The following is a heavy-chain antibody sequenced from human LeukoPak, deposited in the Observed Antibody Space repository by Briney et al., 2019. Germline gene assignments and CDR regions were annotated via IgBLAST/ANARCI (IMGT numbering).Heavy chain of an antibody. CDR2: INPSGGST. D-gene: IGHD3-22*01. CDR1: GYTFTSYY. Sequence: ASVKVSCKASGYTFTSYYMHWVRQAPGQGLEWMGKINPSGGSTSYAQKFQGRVTMTRDTSTSTVYMELSSLRSEDTAVYYCASHNYYDSSGYSKTVDYWGQGTLVTVSS. J-gene: IGHJ4*02. CDR3: ASHNYYDSSGYSKTVDY. V-gene: IGHV1-46*01.